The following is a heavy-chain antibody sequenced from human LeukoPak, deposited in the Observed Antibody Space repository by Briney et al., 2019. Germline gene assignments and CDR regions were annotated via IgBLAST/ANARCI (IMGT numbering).Heavy chain of an antibody. J-gene: IGHJ4*02. V-gene: IGHV3-30*04. D-gene: IGHD6-13*01. CDR1: GFTFSSYA. CDR2: ISYDGSNK. CDR3: ARDDYSSSWYYSY. Sequence: GGSLRLSCAASGFTFSSYAMHWVRQAPGKGLEWVAVISYDGSNKYYADSVKGRFTISKDNSKNTLYLQMNSLRAEDTAVYYCARDDYSSSWYYSYWGQGNLVTVSS.